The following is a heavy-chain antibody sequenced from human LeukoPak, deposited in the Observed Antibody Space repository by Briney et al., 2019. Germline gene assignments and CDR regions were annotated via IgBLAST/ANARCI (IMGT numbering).Heavy chain of an antibody. D-gene: IGHD4-17*01. Sequence: SETLSLACTVSGGSISSYYWSWIRQPPGKGLEWIGCIYYSGSTNYNPSLKSRVTISVDTSKNQFSLKLSSVTAADTAVYYCARDFYGDGRFDYWGQGTLVTVSS. J-gene: IGHJ4*02. CDR2: IYYSGST. CDR1: GGSISSYY. CDR3: ARDFYGDGRFDY. V-gene: IGHV4-59*01.